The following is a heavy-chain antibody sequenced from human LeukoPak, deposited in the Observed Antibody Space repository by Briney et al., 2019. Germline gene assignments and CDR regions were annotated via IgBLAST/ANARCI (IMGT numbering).Heavy chain of an antibody. J-gene: IGHJ4*02. V-gene: IGHV4-61*02. CDR2: IYTSGST. D-gene: IGHD3-22*01. CDR3: ARDHTYYYDSSGYSSHFDY. Sequence: PSETLSLTCTVSGGSISSGSYYWSWLRQPAGKGLEWIGRIYTSGSTNYNPSLKSRVTISVDTSKNQFSLKLSSVTAADTAVYYCARDHTYYYDSSGYSSHFDYWGQGTLVTVSS. CDR1: GGSISSGSYY.